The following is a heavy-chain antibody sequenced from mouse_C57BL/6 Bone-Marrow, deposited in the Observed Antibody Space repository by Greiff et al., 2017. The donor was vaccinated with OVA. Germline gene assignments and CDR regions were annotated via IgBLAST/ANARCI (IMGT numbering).Heavy chain of an antibody. CDR1: GFSLTSYG. CDR3: ARQRESDYDGAMDY. V-gene: IGHV2-6-1*01. D-gene: IGHD2-4*01. J-gene: IGHJ4*01. CDR2: IWSDGST. Sequence: QVQLKESGPGLVAPSQSLSITCTVSGFSLTSYGVHWVRQPPGKGLEWLVVIWSDGSTTYNSALKSRPSISKDNSKSQVFLKMNSLQTDDTAMYYCARQRESDYDGAMDYWGQGTSVTVSS.